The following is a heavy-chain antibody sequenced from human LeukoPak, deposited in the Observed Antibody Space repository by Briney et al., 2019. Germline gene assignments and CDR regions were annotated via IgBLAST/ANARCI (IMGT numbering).Heavy chain of an antibody. V-gene: IGHV4-34*01. CDR2: INHSGST. D-gene: IGHD2-21*01. Sequence: PSETLSHTCAVYGGSFSGYYWSWIRQPPGKGLEWIGEINHSGSTNYNPSLKSRVTMSVDTSKNQFSLKVRSVTAADTSVYYCARRSIARGKVDVIVFDYWGQGALVTVSS. CDR3: ARRSIARGKVDVIVFDY. J-gene: IGHJ4*02. CDR1: GGSFSGYY.